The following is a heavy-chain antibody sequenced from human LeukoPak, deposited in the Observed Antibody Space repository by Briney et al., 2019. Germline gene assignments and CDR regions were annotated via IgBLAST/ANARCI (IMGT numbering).Heavy chain of an antibody. J-gene: IGHJ5*02. Sequence: PGGSLRLSCAASGFTFTSYWMTWVRQAPGKGLEWLTNINEDGSVKHYVDSVRGRFTISRDNAKSSLYLQMNSLRAEDTAVYYCARSSVYSYGPWGQGTLVTVS. CDR1: GFTFTSYW. V-gene: IGHV3-7*01. D-gene: IGHD5-18*01. CDR2: INEDGSVK. CDR3: ARSSVYSYGP.